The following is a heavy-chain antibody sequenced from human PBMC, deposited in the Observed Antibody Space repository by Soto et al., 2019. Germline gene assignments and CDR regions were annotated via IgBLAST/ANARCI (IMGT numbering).Heavy chain of an antibody. V-gene: IGHV4-59*11. J-gene: IGHJ3*02. CDR1: GGSLTDHY. D-gene: IGHD2-21*01. CDR3: ARGNDWKSSTFDI. Sequence: QVQLQESGPGLVKPSETLSLTCTVVGGSLTDHYWNWFRQSPGRGLQWIGYVYYSGATSYNPSLTSRVTMTVDTSKNQFSLKLRSVTAADTAVYFCARGNDWKSSTFDIWGQGTMVSVSS. CDR2: VYYSGAT.